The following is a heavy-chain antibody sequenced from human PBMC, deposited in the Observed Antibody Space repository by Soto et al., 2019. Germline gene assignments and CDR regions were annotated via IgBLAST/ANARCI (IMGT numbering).Heavy chain of an antibody. CDR2: INHSGST. Sequence: QVQLQQWGAGLLKPSETLSLTCAVYGGYFSGYYWSWIRQPPGKGLEWIGEINHSGSTNYNPSLKSRVTISVDTSNNQIYLKMSSVTAADTDVYYCARESLADAGVFDYWGQGTLVTVSS. J-gene: IGHJ4*02. D-gene: IGHD6-13*01. CDR3: ARESLADAGVFDY. CDR1: GGYFSGYY. V-gene: IGHV4-34*01.